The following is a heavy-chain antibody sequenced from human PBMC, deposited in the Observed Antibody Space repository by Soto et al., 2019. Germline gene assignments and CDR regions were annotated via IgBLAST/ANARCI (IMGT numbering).Heavy chain of an antibody. D-gene: IGHD3-22*01. V-gene: IGHV1-69*06. J-gene: IGHJ2*01. CDR3: ASTKYDSSAYYYWYLGL. CDR2: IIPIFGTA. CDR1: EDTFRNYA. Sequence: QVELVQSGAEVKKPGSWVKVSCQASEDTFRNYAISWVRQAPGQGLDGMGGIIPIFGTANYAQKFQGRVTITADTSANTVYLELSSLRSEDTAVYYCASTKYDSSAYYYWYLGLWGRGTLVTVSS.